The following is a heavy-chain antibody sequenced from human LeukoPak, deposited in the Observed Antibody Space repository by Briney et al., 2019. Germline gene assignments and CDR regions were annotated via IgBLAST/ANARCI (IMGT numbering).Heavy chain of an antibody. Sequence: SGPTLGNPTPALTLTCTFSGLSLSTSGVGVGWIRQPPVKALEWLALIYWNDDKRYTPSLKSRLTITKDTSKNQVVLTMTTMDPVDTATYYCAHIEAAAFAYWGQGTLATVPS. CDR2: IYWNDDK. CDR1: GLSLSTSGVG. D-gene: IGHD6-13*01. V-gene: IGHV2-5*01. J-gene: IGHJ4*02. CDR3: AHIEAAAFAY.